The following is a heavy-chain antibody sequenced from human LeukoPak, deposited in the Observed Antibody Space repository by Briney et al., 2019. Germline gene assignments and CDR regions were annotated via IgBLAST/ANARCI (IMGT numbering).Heavy chain of an antibody. V-gene: IGHV3-30*02. CDR1: GFTFSSYG. CDR3: ARALRRDGYNPSDY. CDR2: VRYDGSNK. Sequence: PGGSLRLSCAASGFTFSSYGMHWVRQAPGKGLEWVAFVRYDGSNKYYADSVKGRFTISRDNSKNTLYLQMNNLRAEDTAVYYCARALRRDGYNPSDYWGQGTLVTVSS. J-gene: IGHJ4*02. D-gene: IGHD5-24*01.